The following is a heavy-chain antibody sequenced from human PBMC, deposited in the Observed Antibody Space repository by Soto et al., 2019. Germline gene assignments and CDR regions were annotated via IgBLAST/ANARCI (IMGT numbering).Heavy chain of an antibody. CDR2: INPSGGRT. CDR1: GYTFTSYY. Sequence: GASVKVSCKASGYTFTSYYLHWVRQAPGQGLEWMGVINPSGGRTTYAQKFQGRVTMTTDTSTRTVDMELSSLRSEDTAVYYCAREAYTYSGMDVWGQGTTVTVSS. J-gene: IGHJ6*02. D-gene: IGHD4-4*01. CDR3: AREAYTYSGMDV. V-gene: IGHV1-46*01.